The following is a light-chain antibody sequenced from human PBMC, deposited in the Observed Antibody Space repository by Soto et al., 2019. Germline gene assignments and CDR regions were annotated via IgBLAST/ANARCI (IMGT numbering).Light chain of an antibody. CDR2: DAS. Sequence: EIRLTQSPDTLSLSPGERGTLSCRVGMSVRIYLAWCQQRPAEAPSLLIYDASNRATGMPARFCGSGSGTDFTHPISRLEPEEFVVCFCKRVGSSLLITCAEGTSLDIK. J-gene: IGKJ5*01. V-gene: IGKV3-20*01. CDR1: MSVRIY. CDR3: KRVGSSLLIT.